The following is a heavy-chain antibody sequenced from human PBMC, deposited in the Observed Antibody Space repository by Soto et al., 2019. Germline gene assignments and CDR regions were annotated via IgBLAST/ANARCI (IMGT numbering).Heavy chain of an antibody. D-gene: IGHD2-2*01. CDR3: ARDPTAAYGRSTSCGVDDAFDI. CDR1: GYTFTSYG. Sequence: GASVKVSCKASGYTFTSYGISWVRQAPGQGLEWMGWISAYNGNTNYAQKLQGRVTMTTDTSTSTAYMELRSLRSDDTAVYYCARDPTAAYGRSTSCGVDDAFDIWGQGTMVTVSS. V-gene: IGHV1-18*01. CDR2: ISAYNGNT. J-gene: IGHJ3*02.